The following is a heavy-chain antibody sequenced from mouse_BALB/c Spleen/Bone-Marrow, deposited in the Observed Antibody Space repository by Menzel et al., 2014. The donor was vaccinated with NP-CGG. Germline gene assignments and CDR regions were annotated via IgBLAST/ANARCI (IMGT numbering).Heavy chain of an antibody. V-gene: IGHV1-15*01. CDR3: TRYGSRGY. Sequence: QVQLQQPGAELVRPGASVTLSCKASGYTFTDYEMHWVKQTPVRGLEWIGSIDPETDNTVFNQKFKAKATLTADRSSNTASMDLRSLTSEDSAVYYCTRYGSRGYWGQGTLVTVS. D-gene: IGHD1-1*01. J-gene: IGHJ3*02. CDR1: GYTFTDYE. CDR2: IDPETDNT.